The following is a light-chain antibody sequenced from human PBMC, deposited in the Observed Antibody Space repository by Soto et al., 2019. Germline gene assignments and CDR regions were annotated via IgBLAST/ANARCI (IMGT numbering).Light chain of an antibody. V-gene: IGKV1-33*01. J-gene: IGKJ4*01. CDR2: DAS. CDR3: QQYENLPLT. CDR1: QDISNY. Sequence: DIQMTQSPSSLSASVGDRVTITCQVSQDISNYLNWYQQQPGTAPKLLIYDASNVAKGVPSRFSGSGSGTDFTVTISSLQPEDMATYYCQQYENLPLTFGGGTKGDIK.